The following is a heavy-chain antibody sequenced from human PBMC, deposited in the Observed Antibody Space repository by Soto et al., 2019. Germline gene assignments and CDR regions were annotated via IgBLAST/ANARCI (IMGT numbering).Heavy chain of an antibody. CDR1: GGSISSAGDS. CDR2: IYHSGST. Sequence: QVQLQESGSGLVKPSQTLSLTCAVSGGSISSAGDSWSWIRQPPGKGLEWIGYIYHSGSTFYNPSLKSRVTISVDMSKNQFSLKLSSVTAADTAVYYCARALIGYYDGSADSLYFDSWGQGTLVTVSS. CDR3: ARALIGYYDGSADSLYFDS. V-gene: IGHV4-30-2*01. J-gene: IGHJ4*02. D-gene: IGHD3-22*01.